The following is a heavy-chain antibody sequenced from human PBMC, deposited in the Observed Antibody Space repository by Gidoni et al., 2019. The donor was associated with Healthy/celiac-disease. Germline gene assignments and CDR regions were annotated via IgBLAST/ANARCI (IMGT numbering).Heavy chain of an antibody. V-gene: IGHV4-34*01. CDR1: DGSFSVYY. J-gene: IGHJ6*02. CDR2: INHSGST. Sequence: QVQLQQWGAGLLKPSETLSLTCAAYDGSFSVYYWCWIRQPPGKGLEWIGEINHSGSTNYNPSLKSRVTISVDTSKNQFSLKLSSVTAADTAVYYCARSASRTVVVAAPMDVWGQGTTVTVSS. D-gene: IGHD2-15*01. CDR3: ARSASRTVVVAAPMDV.